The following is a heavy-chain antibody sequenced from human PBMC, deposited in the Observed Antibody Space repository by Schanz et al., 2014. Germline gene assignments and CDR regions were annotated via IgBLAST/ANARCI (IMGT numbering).Heavy chain of an antibody. D-gene: IGHD4-17*01. J-gene: IGHJ4*02. CDR1: GFTFSSYA. CDR3: ASPSGYRDYGTYFDF. CDR2: ISNDGSIK. V-gene: IGHV3-30-3*01. Sequence: VQLMESGGGVVQPGRSLRLSCAASGFTFSSYAMHWVRQAPGKGLEWVALISNDGSIKYYADSVEGRFTISRDNSRNTLYLQMNSLRTEDTAVYYCASPSGYRDYGTYFDFWGQGTLVTVSS.